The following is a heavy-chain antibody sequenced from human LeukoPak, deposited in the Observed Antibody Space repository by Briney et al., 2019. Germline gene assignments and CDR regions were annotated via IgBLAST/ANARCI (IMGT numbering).Heavy chain of an antibody. CDR2: IRYDGSNK. D-gene: IGHD6-13*01. CDR3: ARGDKQLVFNRNKGGFDP. Sequence: GGSLRLSCAASGFTFSSYGMHWVRQAPGKGLEWVAFIRYDGSNKYYADSVKGRFTISRDNSKNTLYLQMNSLRTEDTAVYYCARGDKQLVFNRNKGGFDPWGQGTLVTVSS. J-gene: IGHJ5*02. V-gene: IGHV3-30*02. CDR1: GFTFSSYG.